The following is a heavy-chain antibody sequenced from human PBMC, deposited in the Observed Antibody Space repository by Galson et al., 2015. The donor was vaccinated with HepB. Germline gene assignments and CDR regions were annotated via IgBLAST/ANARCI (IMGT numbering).Heavy chain of an antibody. V-gene: IGHV1-69*13. CDR3: ASLSGAQHPY. D-gene: IGHD1-26*01. Sequence: SVKVSCKASGGTFSRYAISWVRQAPGQGLEWMGGIIPIFGTANYAQKFQGRVTITADESTSTAYMGLSSLRSEDTAVYYCASLSGAQHPYWGQGTLVTVSS. CDR1: GGTFSRYA. J-gene: IGHJ4*02. CDR2: IIPIFGTA.